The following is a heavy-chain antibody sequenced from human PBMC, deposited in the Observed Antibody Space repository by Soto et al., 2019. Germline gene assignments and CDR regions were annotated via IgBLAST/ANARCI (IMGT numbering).Heavy chain of an antibody. CDR1: GFTFSSYE. V-gene: IGHV3-48*03. D-gene: IGHD3-3*01. J-gene: IGHJ5*02. CDR3: ARIAFWSGVMGPDP. CDR2: ISSSGSTI. Sequence: PGGSLRLSCAASGFTFSSYEMNWVRQAPGKGLEWVSYISSSGSTIYYADSVKGRFTISRDNAKNSLYLQMNSLRAEDTAVYYCARIAFWSGVMGPDPWGQGTLVTVS.